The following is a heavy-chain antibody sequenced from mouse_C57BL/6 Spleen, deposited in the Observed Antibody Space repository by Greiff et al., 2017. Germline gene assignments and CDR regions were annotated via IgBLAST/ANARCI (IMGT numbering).Heavy chain of an antibody. V-gene: IGHV1-62-2*01. CDR3: ARHEDYYDYDRGYFDY. CDR2: FYPGSGSI. CDR1: GYTFTEYT. D-gene: IGHD2-4*01. J-gene: IGHJ2*01. Sequence: QVQLQQSGAELVKPGASVKLSCKASGYTFTEYTIHWVKQRSGKGLEWIGWFYPGSGSIKYNEKFKDKATLTADKSSSTVYMELSRLTSEDAAVYFCARHEDYYDYDRGYFDYWGQGTTLTVSS.